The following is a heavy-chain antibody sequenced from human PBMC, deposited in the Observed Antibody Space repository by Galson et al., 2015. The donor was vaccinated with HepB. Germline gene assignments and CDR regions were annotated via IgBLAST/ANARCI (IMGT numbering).Heavy chain of an antibody. V-gene: IGHV3-53*01. J-gene: IGHJ4*02. CDR3: SSSYCTGGSCYFAD. D-gene: IGHD2-15*01. Sequence: SLRLSCAVSGFPVTDNYMSWVRPAPGKGLELLSVIYSGGTTNYADSLKDRFTISRDNSKNTVYLHISSLRVEDTAVYYCSSSYCTGGSCYFADWGQGTLLTVSS. CDR2: IYSGGTT. CDR1: GFPVTDNY.